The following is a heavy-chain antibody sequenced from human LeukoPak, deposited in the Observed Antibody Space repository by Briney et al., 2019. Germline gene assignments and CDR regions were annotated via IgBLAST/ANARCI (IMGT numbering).Heavy chain of an antibody. CDR1: GYTFTGYY. Sequence: ASVKVSCKASGYTFTGYYMHWVRQAPGQGLEWMGWINPNSGGTNYAQKFQGRVTMTRDTSISTAYMELSRLRSDGTAVYYCARERAAAEPNWFDPWGQGTLVTVSS. V-gene: IGHV1-2*02. CDR3: ARERAAAEPNWFDP. J-gene: IGHJ5*02. CDR2: INPNSGGT. D-gene: IGHD6-13*01.